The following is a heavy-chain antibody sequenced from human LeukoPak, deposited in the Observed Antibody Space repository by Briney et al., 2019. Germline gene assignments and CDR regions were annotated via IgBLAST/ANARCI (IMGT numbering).Heavy chain of an antibody. Sequence: ASVTVSCKASGYTFTGYYMHWVRQAPGQGLGWMGWINPNSGGTNYAQKFQGRVTITADKSTSTAYMELSSLRSEDTAVYYGATAFNSGSYARHYWGQGTLVTVSS. CDR3: ATAFNSGSYARHY. V-gene: IGHV1-2*02. CDR2: INPNSGGT. J-gene: IGHJ4*02. D-gene: IGHD1-26*01. CDR1: GYTFTGYY.